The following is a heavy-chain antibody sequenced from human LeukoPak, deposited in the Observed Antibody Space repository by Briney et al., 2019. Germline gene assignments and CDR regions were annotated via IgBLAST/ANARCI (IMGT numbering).Heavy chain of an antibody. CDR3: ARDYCSSTSCYNRFDP. CDR2: ISYDGSNK. Sequence: GGSLRLSCAASGFTFSSYAMHWVRQAPGKGLEWVAVISYDGSNKYYADSVKGRFTISRDNSKNTLYLQMNSLRAEDTAGYYCARDYCSSTSCYNRFDPWGQGTLVTVSS. D-gene: IGHD2-2*02. CDR1: GFTFSSYA. V-gene: IGHV3-30-3*01. J-gene: IGHJ5*02.